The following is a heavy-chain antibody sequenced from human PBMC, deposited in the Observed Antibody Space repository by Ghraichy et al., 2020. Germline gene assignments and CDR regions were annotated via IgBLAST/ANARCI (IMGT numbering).Heavy chain of an antibody. CDR3: ARSSLHYSNSSDVGTDHYYSYMDV. D-gene: IGHD4-11*01. CDR1: GFSLATSGMC. V-gene: IGHV2-70*11. CDR2: IDWDDDK. Sequence: SGPTLVKPTQTLTLTCTVSGFSLATSGMCVSWIRQSPGKAPEWLARIDWDDDKYYSTSLKTRLSVSKDSSKNQVILTMTNMDPVDTGTYYCARSSLHYSNSSDVGTDHYYSYMDVWGKGTTVTVSS. J-gene: IGHJ6*03.